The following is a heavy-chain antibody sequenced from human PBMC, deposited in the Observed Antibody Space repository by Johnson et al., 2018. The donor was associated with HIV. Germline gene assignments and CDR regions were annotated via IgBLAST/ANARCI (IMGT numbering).Heavy chain of an antibody. V-gene: IGHV3-66*01. CDR2: IYSGGST. D-gene: IGHD3-16*01. J-gene: IGHJ3*02. Sequence: VQLVESGGGVVQPGRSLRLSCAASRFTFSSYAMHWVRQAPGKGLEWVSVIYSGGSTYYADSVKGRFTVSRDNSKNTLYLQMNSLRGEDMAVYDCARDWECSVTYGVYDEGFDIWGPGTMVTVSS. CDR3: ARDWECSVTYGVYDEGFDI. CDR1: RFTFSSYA.